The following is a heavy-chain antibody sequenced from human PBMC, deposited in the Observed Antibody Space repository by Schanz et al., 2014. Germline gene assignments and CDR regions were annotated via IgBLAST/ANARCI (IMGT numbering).Heavy chain of an antibody. CDR2: IWYDGSNK. D-gene: IGHD5-12*01. CDR3: ARDGGRDGYNLAFDV. CDR1: GFTFSNYG. J-gene: IGHJ3*01. V-gene: IGHV3-33*01. Sequence: QVQLVESGGGVVQPGRSLRLSCAASGFTFSNYGMHWVRQAPGKGLEWVAVIWYDGSNKDYADSVKGRFTISRDNSKNMLYLQMNSLRGEDTAVYFCARDGGRDGYNLAFDVWGQGTLVTVSS.